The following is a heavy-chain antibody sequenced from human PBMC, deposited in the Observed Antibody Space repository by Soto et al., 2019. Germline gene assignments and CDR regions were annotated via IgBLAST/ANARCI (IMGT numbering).Heavy chain of an antibody. D-gene: IGHD2-2*01. J-gene: IGHJ5*02. Sequence: PSETLSLTCSVSGYSISSGYYWGCIRQPPGKGLEWIGSIYHSGRTYYNPSLKSRVTISVDTSNNQFSLKLSSVTAADTAVYYCARDFPYCSSSSCQGWFDPWGQGTLVTVYS. CDR2: IYHSGRT. CDR1: GYSISSGYY. CDR3: ARDFPYCSSSSCQGWFDP. V-gene: IGHV4-38-2*02.